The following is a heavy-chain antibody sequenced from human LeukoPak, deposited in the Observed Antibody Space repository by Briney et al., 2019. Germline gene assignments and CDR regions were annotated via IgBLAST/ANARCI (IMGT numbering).Heavy chain of an antibody. Sequence: ASVKVSCKASGYTFTSYGISWVRQAPGQGLEWMGWTSAYNGNTNYAQKLQGRVTMTTDTSTSTAYMELRSLRSDDTAVYYCARDDPGSYYKLPHYFDYWGQGTLVTVSS. D-gene: IGHD3-10*01. CDR3: ARDDPGSYYKLPHYFDY. V-gene: IGHV1-18*01. J-gene: IGHJ4*02. CDR1: GYTFTSYG. CDR2: TSAYNGNT.